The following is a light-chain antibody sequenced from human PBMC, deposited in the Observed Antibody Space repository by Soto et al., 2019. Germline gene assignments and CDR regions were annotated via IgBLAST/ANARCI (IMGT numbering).Light chain of an antibody. CDR2: AAS. CDR1: QSISSY. J-gene: IGKJ1*01. Sequence: DIQMTQSPSSLSASVVNRVTITCRASQSISSYLNWYQQKPGKAPKLLIYAASTLQSGVPSRFSGSGSGTEFTLTISSLQPEDFATYYCQQLNSYPRTFGQGTKVDI. V-gene: IGKV1-9*01. CDR3: QQLNSYPRT.